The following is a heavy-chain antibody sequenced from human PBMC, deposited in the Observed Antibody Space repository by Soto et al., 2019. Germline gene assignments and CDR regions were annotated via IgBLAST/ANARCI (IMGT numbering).Heavy chain of an antibody. Sequence: GGSLRLSCAASGFTFDKYAMAWVRQAPGQGLEWVSTVSPSGDNTYQADSVRGRFTISRDNSKNTLYLQMSSLRAEDTAAYYCARGGIGWFDPWGQGTLVTVSS. CDR3: ARGGIGWFDP. V-gene: IGHV3-23*01. CDR1: GFTFDKYA. CDR2: VSPSGDNT. J-gene: IGHJ5*02. D-gene: IGHD3-10*01.